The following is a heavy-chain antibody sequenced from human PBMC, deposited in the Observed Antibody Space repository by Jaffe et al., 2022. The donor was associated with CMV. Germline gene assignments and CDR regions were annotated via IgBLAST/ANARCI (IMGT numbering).Heavy chain of an antibody. J-gene: IGHJ4*02. CDR3: ARDLRRGFFGVGAGGKYYFDS. CDR1: GGSVNSDNYH. Sequence: QVQLQESGPGLVKPSETLSLTCTVSGGSVNSDNYHWNWVRQPPGKGLEWVASIYYTGSIRYNSSLRSRVSISLDASKNQFSLKVISVTAADTAVYYCARDLRRGFFGVGAGGKYYFDSWGQGILVTVSS. D-gene: IGHD3-3*01. CDR2: IYYTGSI. V-gene: IGHV4-61*01.